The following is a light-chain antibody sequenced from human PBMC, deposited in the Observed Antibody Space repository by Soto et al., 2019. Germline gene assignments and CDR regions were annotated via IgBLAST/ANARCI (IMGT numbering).Light chain of an antibody. CDR3: PHQLT. CDR1: QGISSY. CDR2: AAS. Sequence: IQLTQSPYSLSASVGDRVTITCRASQGISSYLAWYQQKPGKAPKLLIYAASTLQSGVPSRFSGRGSGTDFTLLISSLQPEDFATYYCPHQLTFGQGTRLEIK. V-gene: IGKV1-9*01. J-gene: IGKJ5*01.